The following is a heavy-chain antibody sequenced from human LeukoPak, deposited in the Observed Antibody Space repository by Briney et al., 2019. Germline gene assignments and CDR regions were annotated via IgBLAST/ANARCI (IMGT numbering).Heavy chain of an antibody. CDR2: ISSSSSYI. V-gene: IGHV3-21*04. D-gene: IGHD5-18*01. CDR3: ARVDTAMVNAGKGFDY. Sequence: GGSLRLSCAASGFTFSSYGMNWVRQAPGKGLEWVSSISSSSSYIYYADSVKGRFTISRDNAKNSLYLQMNSLRAEDTAVYYCARVDTAMVNAGKGFDYWGQGTLVTVSS. CDR1: GFTFSSYG. J-gene: IGHJ4*02.